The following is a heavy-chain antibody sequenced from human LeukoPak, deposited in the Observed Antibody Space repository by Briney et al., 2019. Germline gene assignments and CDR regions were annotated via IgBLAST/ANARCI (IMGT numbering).Heavy chain of an antibody. Sequence: GGSLRLSCAVSGITLSNYGMSWVRQAPGKGLEWVAGISDSGGRTNYADSVKGRFTISRDNPKNTLYLQMNGLRAEDTAVYFCAKRGVVIRVILVGFHKEAYYFDSWGQGALVTVSS. D-gene: IGHD3-22*01. V-gene: IGHV3-23*01. J-gene: IGHJ4*02. CDR2: ISDSGGRT. CDR3: AKRGVVIRVILVGFHKEAYYFDS. CDR1: GITLSNYG.